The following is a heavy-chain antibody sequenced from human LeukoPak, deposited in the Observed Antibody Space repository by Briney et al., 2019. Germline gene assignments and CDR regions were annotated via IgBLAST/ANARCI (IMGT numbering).Heavy chain of an antibody. Sequence: PSETLSLTCAVSGGSISTNNWWSWVRQPPGKGLEWIGEIYHTGSTNYSPSLRSRVTMSIDKSNNQFSLNLNSVTAADTAVYYCAKSGDYLWDYWGQGTLFTVSS. J-gene: IGHJ4*02. CDR1: GGSISTNNW. CDR2: IYHTGST. D-gene: IGHD3-16*01. CDR3: AKSGDYLWDY. V-gene: IGHV4-4*02.